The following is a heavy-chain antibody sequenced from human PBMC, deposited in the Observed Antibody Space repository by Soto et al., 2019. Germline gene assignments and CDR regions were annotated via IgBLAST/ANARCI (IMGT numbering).Heavy chain of an antibody. V-gene: IGHV3-33*06. CDR2: MSYDGSHE. CDR1: GFTFSSYG. D-gene: IGHD2-8*01. Sequence: PGGSLRLSYVASGFTFSSYGMHWVRQAPGKGLEWAAVMSYDGSHEYYADSVKGRFTISRDNSKTILYLQMNSLRLEDTAVYYCAKGSVLRVVEAPLAILGGVDVWGQGAMVTVSS. J-gene: IGHJ6*02. CDR3: AKGSVLRVVEAPLAILGGVDV.